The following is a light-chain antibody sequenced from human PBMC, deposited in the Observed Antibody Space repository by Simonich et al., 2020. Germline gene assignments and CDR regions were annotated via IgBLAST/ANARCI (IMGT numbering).Light chain of an antibody. Sequence: EIVMTQSPATLSVSPGERATLPCRASQSVSSNLAWYQQKPGQAPRLLIYGASTRATGIPARFSGSGSGTEFTLTNSSLQSEDFAVYYCQQYNNWWTFGQGTKVEIK. V-gene: IGKV3-15*01. CDR1: QSVSSN. CDR3: QQYNNWWT. CDR2: GAS. J-gene: IGKJ1*01.